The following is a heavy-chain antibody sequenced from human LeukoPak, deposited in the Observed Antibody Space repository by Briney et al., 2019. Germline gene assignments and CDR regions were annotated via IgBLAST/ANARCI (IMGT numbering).Heavy chain of an antibody. CDR1: GGSFSGYY. CDR3: ARNSRYGEVDY. CDR2: INHSGST. D-gene: IGHD4-17*01. J-gene: IGHJ4*02. Sequence: PSETLSLTCAVYGGSFSGYYWSWIRQPPGKGLEWIGEINHSGSTNYNPSLKSRVTMSVDTSRNQFSLKLSSVTAADTAMYYCARNSRYGEVDYRGQGTLVTVSS. V-gene: IGHV4-34*01.